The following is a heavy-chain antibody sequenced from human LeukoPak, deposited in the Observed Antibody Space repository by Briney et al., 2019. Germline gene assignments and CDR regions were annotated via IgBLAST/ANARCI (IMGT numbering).Heavy chain of an antibody. CDR3: AKDGKVSVAGHFDY. CDR1: GFTFSSYA. CDR2: ISGSGDST. V-gene: IGHV3-23*01. Sequence: GGSLRLSCAASGFTFSSYAMSWVRHAPGKGLEWVSTISGSGDSTYYADSVKGRFTISRDNSKNTLYLKMNSLRAEDTAVYYCAKDGKVSVAGHFDYWGQGTLVTVSS. D-gene: IGHD6-19*01. J-gene: IGHJ4*02.